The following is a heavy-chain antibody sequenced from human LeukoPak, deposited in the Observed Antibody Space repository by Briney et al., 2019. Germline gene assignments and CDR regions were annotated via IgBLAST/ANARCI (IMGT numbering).Heavy chain of an antibody. Sequence: PSETLSLTCTVSGGSISSSSYYWGWIRQPPGKGLEWIGSIYYSGSTYYNPSLKSRVTISVGTSKNQFSLKLSSVTAADTAVYYCARRRWLDYAFDIWGQGTMVTVSS. CDR3: ARRRWLDYAFDI. J-gene: IGHJ3*02. CDR2: IYYSGST. V-gene: IGHV4-39*01. D-gene: IGHD6-19*01. CDR1: GGSISSSSYY.